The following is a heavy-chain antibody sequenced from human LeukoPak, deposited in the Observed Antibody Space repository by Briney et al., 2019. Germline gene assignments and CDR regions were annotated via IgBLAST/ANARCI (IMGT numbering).Heavy chain of an antibody. Sequence: PGGSLRLSCAASGFTFSTFALNWVRQAPGKGLEWVSSISNIGNHIYYADSVKGRFIISRDNAKNSLYLQMNSLRAEDTAVYFCARQASFGLTGHSDYWGQGTLVTVSS. CDR3: ARQASFGLTGHSDY. D-gene: IGHD3-9*01. CDR2: ISNIGNHI. CDR1: GFTFSTFA. J-gene: IGHJ4*02. V-gene: IGHV3-21*01.